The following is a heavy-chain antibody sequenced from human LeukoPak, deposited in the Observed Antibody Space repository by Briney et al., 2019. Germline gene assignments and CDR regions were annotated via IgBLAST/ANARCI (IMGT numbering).Heavy chain of an antibody. V-gene: IGHV4-39*01. CDR1: GGSISSSSYY. CDR2: IYYSGST. J-gene: IGHJ4*02. Sequence: NPSETLSLTCTVSGGSISSSSYYWGWIRQPPGKGLEWIGSIYYSGSTYYNPSLKSRVTISVDTSKNQFSLKLSSVTAADTAVYYCARHRHGRDGFPYWGQGTLVTVSS. D-gene: IGHD5-24*01. CDR3: ARHRHGRDGFPY.